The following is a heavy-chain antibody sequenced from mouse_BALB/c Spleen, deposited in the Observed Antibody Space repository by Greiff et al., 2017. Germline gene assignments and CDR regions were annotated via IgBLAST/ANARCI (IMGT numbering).Heavy chain of an antibody. J-gene: IGHJ2*01. D-gene: IGHD3-1*01. CDR1: GFTFSSFG. CDR3: ARSGGVDY. CDR2: ISSGSSTI. Sequence: DVHLVESGGGLVQPGGSRKLSCAASGFTFSSFGMHWVRQAPEKGLEWVAYISSGSSTIYYADTVKGRFTISRDNPKNTLFLQMTSLRSEDTAMYYCARSGGVDYWGQGTTLTVSS. V-gene: IGHV5-17*02.